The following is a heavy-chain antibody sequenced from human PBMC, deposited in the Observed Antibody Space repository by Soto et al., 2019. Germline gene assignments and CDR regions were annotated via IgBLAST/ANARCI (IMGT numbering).Heavy chain of an antibody. Sequence: PSETLSLTCTVSGGSISSYYWSLIRQPPGKGLEWIGYIYYSGSTNYNPSLKSRVTISVDTSKNQFSLKLSSVTAADTAVYYCARGITIFGVVTLYYFDYWGQGTLVTVSS. CDR1: GGSISSYY. J-gene: IGHJ4*02. CDR2: IYYSGST. CDR3: ARGITIFGVVTLYYFDY. V-gene: IGHV4-59*01. D-gene: IGHD3-3*01.